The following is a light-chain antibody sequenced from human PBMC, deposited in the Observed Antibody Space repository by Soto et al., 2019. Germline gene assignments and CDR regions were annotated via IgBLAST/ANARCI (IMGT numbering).Light chain of an antibody. CDR1: RSVGSN. CDR2: GTS. J-gene: IGKJ5*01. Sequence: EIVMTQSPDTLSVSPGDRATLSCRASRSVGSNLAWYQQKPGQAPRLLIYGTSIRATGIPARFSGSGSGTDFTLTISRLEPEDFAVYYCQQYGNSPQVTFGQGTRLEIK. CDR3: QQYGNSPQVT. V-gene: IGKV3-15*01.